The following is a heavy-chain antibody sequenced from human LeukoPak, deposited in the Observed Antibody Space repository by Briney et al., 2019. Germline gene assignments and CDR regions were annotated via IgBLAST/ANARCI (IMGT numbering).Heavy chain of an antibody. CDR3: GWFGGDYYGMDV. CDR1: EYTFTSYG. CDR2: ISAYNGNT. D-gene: IGHD3-10*01. V-gene: IGHV1-18*01. Sequence: ASVKISSKASEYTFTSYGISWAGQAPGHGLERMGWISAYNGNTNYAQNLQGRVTMTTDTSTSTAYMELRSLRSDDTAVYYCGWFGGDYYGMDVWGQGTTVTVSS. J-gene: IGHJ6*02.